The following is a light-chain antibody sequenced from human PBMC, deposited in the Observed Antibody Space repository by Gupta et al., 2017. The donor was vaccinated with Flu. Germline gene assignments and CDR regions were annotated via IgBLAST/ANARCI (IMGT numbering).Light chain of an antibody. V-gene: IGKV1-16*01. CDR3: QQDNTFPLT. J-gene: IGKJ4*01. CDR1: QNINNY. CDR2: GAS. Sequence: SASVGDRVIITCRASQNINNYLAWFQQKPGKAPNSLIYGASRLQSGVPSRFSGSGSGTDFTLTIDNLQAEDFATYSCQQDNTFPLTFGGGTKVEI.